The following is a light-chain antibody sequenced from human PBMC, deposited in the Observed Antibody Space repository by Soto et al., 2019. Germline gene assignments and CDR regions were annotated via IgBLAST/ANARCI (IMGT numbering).Light chain of an antibody. V-gene: IGKV1-5*03. CDR3: QQYNSYWT. CDR2: KAS. Sequence: DIQMTQSPSTLSASVEDRVIITCRANQSINSWLAWYQQKPGKAPKLLIYKASSLESGVPSRFSGSGSGTEFTLTISSLQPDDFATYYCQQYNSYWTFGQGTKVEVK. CDR1: QSINSW. J-gene: IGKJ1*01.